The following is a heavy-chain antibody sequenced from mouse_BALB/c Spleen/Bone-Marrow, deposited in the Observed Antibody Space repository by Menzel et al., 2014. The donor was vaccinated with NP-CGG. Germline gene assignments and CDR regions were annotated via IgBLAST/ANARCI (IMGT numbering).Heavy chain of an antibody. CDR2: IYPSDSYT. CDR1: GYTFTSYW. J-gene: IGHJ4*01. V-gene: IGHV1-69*02. CDR3: TRARNYGIYYAMHY. D-gene: IGHD2-1*01. Sequence: QVQLQESGAELVRPGASVKLSCKASGYTFTSYWINWVKQRPGQGLEWIGNIYPSDSYTNYNQKFKDKATLTVDKSSSTASMQYSNPTSEDSAVYLCTRARNYGIYYAMHYWGQGTPVPVTS.